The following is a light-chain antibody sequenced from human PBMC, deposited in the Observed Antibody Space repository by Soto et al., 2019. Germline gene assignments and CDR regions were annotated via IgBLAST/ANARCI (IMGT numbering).Light chain of an antibody. V-gene: IGLV1-51*02. CDR1: SSNIGNNY. CDR3: GTWDSSLSAYV. J-gene: IGLJ1*01. CDR2: ENN. Sequence: QSVLTPPPSGSAAPRRKVTIPFSGNSSNIGNNYVSWYQQLPGTAPKLLIYENNKRPSGIPDRFSGSKSGTSATLGITGLQTGDEADYYCGTWDSSLSAYVFGTETKVTDL.